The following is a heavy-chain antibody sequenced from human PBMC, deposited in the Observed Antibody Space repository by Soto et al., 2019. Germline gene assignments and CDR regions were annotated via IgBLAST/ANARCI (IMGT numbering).Heavy chain of an antibody. CDR2: ISYDGSNK. D-gene: IGHD3-16*01. Sequence: PGGSLRLSCAASGFTFKNFAMHWVRQAPGKGLEWVSFISYDGSNKYYADSVEGRLTISRDNSKNTLYLQMNSLRPEDTAVYYCARNAGDYAHYFAYWGQGTLVTVSS. CDR3: ARNAGDYAHYFAY. V-gene: IGHV3-30*03. CDR1: GFTFKNFA. J-gene: IGHJ4*02.